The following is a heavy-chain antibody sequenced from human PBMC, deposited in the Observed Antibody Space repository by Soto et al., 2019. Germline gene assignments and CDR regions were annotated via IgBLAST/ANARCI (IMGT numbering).Heavy chain of an antibody. CDR1: GFNFNDYA. D-gene: IGHD3-16*01. CDR2: ITWNSGNI. J-gene: IGHJ4*01. Sequence: GGSLRLSCAASGFNFNDYAMHWVRQAPGKGLEWVAGITWNSGNIAYADSVKGRFTISRDNAKNSLYLQMNSLRPEDTAFYFCAKDHLGGAMAVPFFDSRGHGALVTVSS. CDR3: AKDHLGGAMAVPFFDS. V-gene: IGHV3-9*01.